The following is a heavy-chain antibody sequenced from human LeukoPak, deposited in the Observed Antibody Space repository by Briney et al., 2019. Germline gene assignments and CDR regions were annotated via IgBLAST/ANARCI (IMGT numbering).Heavy chain of an antibody. Sequence: ASVKVSCKASGYTFTGYYMHWVRQAPGQGLEWMGWINPNSGGTDYAQKFQGRVTVTRDTSISTAYMELSRLRSDDTAVYYCASGMVRGDHRDYWGQGTLVTVSS. CDR2: INPNSGGT. CDR1: GYTFTGYY. D-gene: IGHD3-10*01. V-gene: IGHV1-2*02. J-gene: IGHJ4*02. CDR3: ASGMVRGDHRDY.